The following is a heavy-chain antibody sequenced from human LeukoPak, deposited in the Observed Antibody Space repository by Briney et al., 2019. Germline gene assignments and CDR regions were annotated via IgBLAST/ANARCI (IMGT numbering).Heavy chain of an antibody. CDR2: ISGSGDNT. Sequence: GGSLRLSCAASGFTFSTYAISWVRQAPGKGLEWVSGISGSGDNTYYADSVKGRFTIYRDNSKSRLSLQMNSLRAEDTAVYYCTTWSSQFDYWGQGTLVTVSS. V-gene: IGHV3-23*01. CDR1: GFTFSTYA. J-gene: IGHJ4*02. CDR3: TTWSSQFDY. D-gene: IGHD6-6*01.